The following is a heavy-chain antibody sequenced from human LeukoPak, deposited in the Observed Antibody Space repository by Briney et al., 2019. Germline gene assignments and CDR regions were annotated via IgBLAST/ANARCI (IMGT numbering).Heavy chain of an antibody. Sequence: SETLSLTCAVYGGSFSGYYWSWIRQPPGKGLEWIGEINHSGSANYNPSLRSRVTISVDTSKNQLSLKLNSVTAADTAVYYYARVSAITMIVGYFDYWGQGTLLTVSS. CDR2: INHSGSA. J-gene: IGHJ4*02. D-gene: IGHD3-22*01. V-gene: IGHV4-34*01. CDR1: GGSFSGYY. CDR3: ARVSAITMIVGYFDY.